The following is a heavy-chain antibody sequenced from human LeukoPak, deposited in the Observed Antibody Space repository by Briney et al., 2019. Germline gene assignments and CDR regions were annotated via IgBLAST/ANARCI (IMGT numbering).Heavy chain of an antibody. J-gene: IGHJ2*01. V-gene: IGHV3-7*03. CDR2: IKEDGSEK. CDR3: AKDHMRDGYNYGYWFFDL. D-gene: IGHD5-24*01. Sequence: GGSLRLSCAASGFSFRTYWMSWVRQAPGKGLEWVANIKEDGSEKNYVDSVKGRFTISRDNSKNTLYLQMSSLRAEDTAVYYCAKDHMRDGYNYGYWFFDLWGRGTLVTVSS. CDR1: GFSFRTYW.